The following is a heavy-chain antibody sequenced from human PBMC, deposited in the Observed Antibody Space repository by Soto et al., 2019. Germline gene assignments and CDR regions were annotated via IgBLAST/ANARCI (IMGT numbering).Heavy chain of an antibody. CDR2: ISSSSSYI. D-gene: IGHD6-6*01. Sequence: GGSLRLSCAASGFTFSNYAINWVRQAPGKGLEWVSSISSSSSYIFYADSVKGRFTISRDNAKNSLYLQMNSLRAEDTAVYYCARDRDSSNFFDCWGRGTLVTVSS. CDR3: ARDRDSSNFFDC. V-gene: IGHV3-21*01. J-gene: IGHJ4*02. CDR1: GFTFSNYA.